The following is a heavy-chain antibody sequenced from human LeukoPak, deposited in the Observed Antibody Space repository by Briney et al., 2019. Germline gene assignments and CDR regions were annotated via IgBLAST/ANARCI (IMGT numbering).Heavy chain of an antibody. CDR1: GGSISRGGYS. CDR3: ARAGLVVPAAIWFDP. CDR2: IYHSGST. J-gene: IGHJ5*02. Sequence: SETLSLTCAVSGGSISRGGYSWGWIRQPPGNGLEWFGYIYHSGSTYYNPSLKRRVTKSVDRSKNHFSLKLSSVTAADTAVYYCARAGLVVPAAIWFDPWGQRTLVTVST. V-gene: IGHV4-30-2*01. D-gene: IGHD2-2*01.